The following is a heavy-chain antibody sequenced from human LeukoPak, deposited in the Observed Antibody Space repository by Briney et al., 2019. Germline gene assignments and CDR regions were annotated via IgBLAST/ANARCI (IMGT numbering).Heavy chain of an antibody. V-gene: IGHV4-30-2*01. Sequence: SETLSLTCTVSGYALTSGGFSWNWIRQPPGKGLEWIGCIYDRGPAYYHPSLKSRFTISVDRPKNQFFLNVTSLTAADTAVYYCARSRQASGLFNSWGQGTLVAVSS. CDR3: ARSRQASGLFNS. CDR1: GYALTSGGFS. D-gene: IGHD3-10*01. J-gene: IGHJ5*01. CDR2: IYDRGPA.